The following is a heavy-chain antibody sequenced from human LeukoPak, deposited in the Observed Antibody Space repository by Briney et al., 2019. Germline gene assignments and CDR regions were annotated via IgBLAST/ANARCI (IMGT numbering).Heavy chain of an antibody. CDR1: GFTFSSYE. J-gene: IGHJ4*02. Sequence: GGSLRLSCAASGFTFSSYEMNWVRQAPGKGLEWVSYISSSGSTIYYADSVKGRFTISKDNAKNSLYLQMNSLRAEDTAVYYCARMSWLLDYWGQGTLVTVSS. CDR2: ISSSGSTI. CDR3: ARMSWLLDY. V-gene: IGHV3-48*03. D-gene: IGHD5-12*01.